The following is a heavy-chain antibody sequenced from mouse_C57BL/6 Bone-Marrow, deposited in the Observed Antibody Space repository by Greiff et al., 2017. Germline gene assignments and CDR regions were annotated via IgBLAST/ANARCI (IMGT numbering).Heavy chain of an antibody. Sequence: VQLQQSGAELVRPGASVKLSCTASGFNIKDDYMHWVKQRPEQGLEWIGWIDPENGDTEYASKFQGKATITADTSSNTAYLQLSSLTSEDTAVYYCTTRGSYGCFDYGGQGTTLTVSS. J-gene: IGHJ2*01. V-gene: IGHV14-4*01. CDR3: TTRGSYGCFDY. CDR2: IDPENGDT. D-gene: IGHD2-2*01. CDR1: GFNIKDDY.